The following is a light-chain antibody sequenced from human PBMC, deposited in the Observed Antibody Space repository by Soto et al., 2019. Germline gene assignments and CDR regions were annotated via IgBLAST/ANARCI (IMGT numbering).Light chain of an antibody. CDR3: QQYNSWPLA. Sequence: ERVMTQSPATLSVSPGERATLSCRASQSVSSNLAWYQQKPGQAPRLLIYGASTRATGIPARFSGSGSGTEFTLTISSLQSEDFAVYFCQQYNSWPLAFGPGTKVDIK. CDR1: QSVSSN. J-gene: IGKJ1*01. CDR2: GAS. V-gene: IGKV3-15*01.